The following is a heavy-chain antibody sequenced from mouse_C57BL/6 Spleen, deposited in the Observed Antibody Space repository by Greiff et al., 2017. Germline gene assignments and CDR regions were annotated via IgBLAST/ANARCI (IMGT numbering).Heavy chain of an antibody. CDR1: GYTFTSYW. D-gene: IGHD2-10*01. J-gene: IGHJ2*01. CDR2: IDPSDSYT. V-gene: IGHV1-69*01. Sequence: VQLQQPGAELVMPGASVKLSCKASGYTFTSYWMHWVKQRPGQGLEWIGEIDPSDSYTNYNQKFKGKSTLTVDKSSSTAYMQLSSLTSEDSAVYYCAGRAYYGNWAYWGQGPTLTVSS. CDR3: AGRAYYGNWAY.